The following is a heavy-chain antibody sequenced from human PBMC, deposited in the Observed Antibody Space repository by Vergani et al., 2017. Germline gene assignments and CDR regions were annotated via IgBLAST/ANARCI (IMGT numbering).Heavy chain of an antibody. D-gene: IGHD6-19*01. V-gene: IGHV4-61*02. J-gene: IGHJ1*01. CDR1: GASITSGSFY. CDR3: TGHGRSCWAGYFQH. CDR2: IHASGTK. Sequence: QVHLHEAGPGLVKPSQTLSLTCTVSGASITSGSFYWSWIRQPAGKGLEWIGRIHASGTKDYNPSLRSRVTLSVDPSTNQLSLKMIDMTAADTAVYYCTGHGRSCWAGYFQHWGQGTLVTVSS.